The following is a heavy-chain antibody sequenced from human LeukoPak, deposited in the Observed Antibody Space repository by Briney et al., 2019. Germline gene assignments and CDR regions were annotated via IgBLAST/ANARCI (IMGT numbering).Heavy chain of an antibody. CDR1: GFNFANHA. CDR2: ISGGGDIT. J-gene: IGHJ4*02. Sequence: QSGGSLRLSCAASGFNFANHAMSWVRQTPGKGLEWVSAISGGGDITYYADSVTGRFTVSRDNAKNSLFLQMNSLRAEDTAVYYCARENDQGFDYWGQGTLVTVSS. D-gene: IGHD3-16*01. V-gene: IGHV3-23*01. CDR3: ARENDQGFDY.